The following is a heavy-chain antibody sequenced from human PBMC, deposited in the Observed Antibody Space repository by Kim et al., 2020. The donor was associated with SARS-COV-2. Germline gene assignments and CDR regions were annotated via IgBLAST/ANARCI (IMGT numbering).Heavy chain of an antibody. CDR2: IYYSGST. D-gene: IGHD3-9*01. CDR3: ARSKYDILTGYYNNWFDP. CDR1: GGSISSYY. J-gene: IGHJ5*02. V-gene: IGHV4-59*13. Sequence: SETLSLTCTVSGGSISSYYWSWIRQPPGKGLEWIGYIYYSGSTNYNPSLKSRVTISVDTSKNQFSLKLSSVTAADTAVYYCARSKYDILTGYYNNWFDPWGQGTLVTVSS.